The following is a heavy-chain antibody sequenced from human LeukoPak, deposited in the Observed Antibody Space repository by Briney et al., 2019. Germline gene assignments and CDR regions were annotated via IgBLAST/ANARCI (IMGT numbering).Heavy chain of an antibody. V-gene: IGHV1-18*01. CDR2: LSAYNGNT. CDR1: DYTFTSYG. J-gene: IGHJ4*02. Sequence: ASVKVSCKASDYTFTSYGISWVRQAPGQGLEWMGWLSAYNGNTNYAQKLQGRVTMTTDTSTSTAYMELRSLRSDDTAVYYCARVGYLEDSSGTTVDYWGQGTLVTVSS. CDR3: ARVGYLEDSSGTTVDY. D-gene: IGHD3-22*01.